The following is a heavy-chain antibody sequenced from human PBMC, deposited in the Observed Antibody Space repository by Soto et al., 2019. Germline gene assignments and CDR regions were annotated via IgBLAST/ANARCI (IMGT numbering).Heavy chain of an antibody. J-gene: IGHJ4*02. CDR2: IYYSGST. CDR1: GGSISSSSYY. CDR3: AGRGVGATTGFDY. Sequence: QLQLQESGPGLVKPSETLSLTCTVSGGSISSSSYYWGWIRQPPGKGLEWLGSIYYSGSTYYNPSPKRRVTISGDTSKTQCSLKLSSVTAADTAVYYCAGRGVGATTGFDYWGQGTLVTVSS. V-gene: IGHV4-39*01. D-gene: IGHD1-26*01.